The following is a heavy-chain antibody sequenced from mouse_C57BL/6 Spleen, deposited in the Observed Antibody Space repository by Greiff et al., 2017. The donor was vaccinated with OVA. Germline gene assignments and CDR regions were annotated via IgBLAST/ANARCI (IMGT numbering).Heavy chain of an antibody. D-gene: IGHD2-4*01. CDR1: GISITTGNYR. J-gene: IGHJ4*01. Sequence: EVKLQESGPGLVKPSQTVFLTCTVTGISITTGNYRWSWIRQFPGNKLEWIGYIYYSGTITYNPSLTSRTTITRDTPKNQFFLEMNSLTAEDTATYYCARSYDYDEDYYAMDYWGQGTSVTVSS. V-gene: IGHV3-5*01. CDR3: ARSYDYDEDYYAMDY. CDR2: IYYSGTI.